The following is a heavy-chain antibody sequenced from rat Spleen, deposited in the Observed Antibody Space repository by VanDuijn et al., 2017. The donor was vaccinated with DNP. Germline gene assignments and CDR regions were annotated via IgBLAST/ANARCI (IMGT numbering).Heavy chain of an antibody. V-gene: IGHV5-22*01. J-gene: IGHJ2*01. D-gene: IGHD4-3*01. CDR2: ISHDGGGT. CDR3: ATHAGPMDFDY. CDR1: GFTFSYYG. Sequence: EVQLVESGGGLVQPGRSLKLSCAASGFTFSYYGMAWVRQAPKKGLEWVASISHDGGGTFYGDSVKGRLTISRDNAKSTLYLQMNSLRSEDMATYYCATHAGPMDFDYWGQGVMVTVSS.